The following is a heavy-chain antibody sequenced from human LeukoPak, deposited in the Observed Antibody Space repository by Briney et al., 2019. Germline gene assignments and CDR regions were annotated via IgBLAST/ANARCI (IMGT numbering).Heavy chain of an antibody. Sequence: PSETLSLTCAVSGGSISSSNWWSWVRQPPGKGLEWIGEIYHSGSTNHNPSLKSRVTISVDKSKNQFSLKLSSVTAADTAVYYCARALPTYYYGSGSYHYWGQGTLVTVSS. J-gene: IGHJ4*02. CDR1: GGSISSSNW. CDR3: ARALPTYYYGSGSYHY. CDR2: IYHSGST. V-gene: IGHV4-4*02. D-gene: IGHD3-10*01.